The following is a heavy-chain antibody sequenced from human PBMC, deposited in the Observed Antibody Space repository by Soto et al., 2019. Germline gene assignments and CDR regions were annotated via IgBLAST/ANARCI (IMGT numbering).Heavy chain of an antibody. CDR2: ISYDGSNK. Sequence: GGSLRLSCAASGFTFSSYGMHWVRQAPGKGLEWVAVISYDGSNKYYADSVKGRFTIPRDNSKNTLYLQMNSLRAEDTAVYYCAKEPRLGLPSYYFDYWGQGTLVTVSS. CDR1: GFTFSSYG. V-gene: IGHV3-30*18. J-gene: IGHJ4*02. D-gene: IGHD5-18*01. CDR3: AKEPRLGLPSYYFDY.